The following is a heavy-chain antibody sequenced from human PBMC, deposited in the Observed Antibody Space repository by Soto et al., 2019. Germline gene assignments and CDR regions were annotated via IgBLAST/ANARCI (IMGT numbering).Heavy chain of an antibody. D-gene: IGHD3-9*01. V-gene: IGHV4-39*07. CDR2: IKYSGTT. J-gene: IGHJ6*02. Sequence: PSETLSLTCTVSGGSISSSSCHWGWIRQPPGKGLEWIASIKYSGTTFYNPSLKSRVTISVDTSKNQFSLKLSSVTAADTAVYYCARTSGWLGYYYGMDVWGQGTTVTSP. CDR1: GGSISSSSCH. CDR3: ARTSGWLGYYYGMDV.